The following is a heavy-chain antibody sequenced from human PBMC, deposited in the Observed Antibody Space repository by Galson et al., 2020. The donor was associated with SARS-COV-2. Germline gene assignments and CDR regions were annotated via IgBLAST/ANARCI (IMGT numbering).Heavy chain of an antibody. D-gene: IGHD4-17*01. V-gene: IGHV4-38-2*01. CDR3: ASGRLRFDY. CDR2: VYRGGRT. Sequence: SETLSLTCAVSGFSISSGYYWGWIRQPPGKGLEWIGTVYRGGRTYYNPSLKSRVTISVDTSKNQLSLRLSSVTAADTAVYYCASGRLRFDYWGQGTLVTVSS. J-gene: IGHJ4*02. CDR1: GFSISSGYY.